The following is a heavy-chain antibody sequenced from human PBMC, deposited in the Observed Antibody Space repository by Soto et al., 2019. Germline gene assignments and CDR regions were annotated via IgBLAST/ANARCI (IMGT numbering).Heavy chain of an antibody. CDR3: ASVLAYCGGDCYSDAFDI. J-gene: IGHJ3*02. V-gene: IGHV1-69*06. CDR2: IIPIFGTA. D-gene: IGHD2-21*02. CDR1: GGTFSSYA. Sequence: QVQLVQSGAEVKKPGSSVKVSCKASGGTFSSYAISWVRQAPGQGLEWMGGIIPIFGTANYAQKFQGRVTITADKATRTAYMELRSLRSEDTAVYYCASVLAYCGGDCYSDAFDIWGQGTMVTVSS.